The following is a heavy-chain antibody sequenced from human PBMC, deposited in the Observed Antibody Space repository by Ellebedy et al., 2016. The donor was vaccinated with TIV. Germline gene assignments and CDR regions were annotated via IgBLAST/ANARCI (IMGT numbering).Heavy chain of an antibody. CDR2: MNPNSGYT. V-gene: IGHV1-8*01. J-gene: IGHJ5*02. CDR3: ARDPSVNDYGDPRWFDP. D-gene: IGHD4-17*01. CDR1: GYNFITFD. Sequence: ASVKVSCKASGYNFITFDINWVRQAPGQGLEWMGWMNPNSGYTAYAQKFQGRLTMTRSTSISTAYMELTGLRSDDTAVYYCARDPSVNDYGDPRWFDPWGQGTLVTVSS.